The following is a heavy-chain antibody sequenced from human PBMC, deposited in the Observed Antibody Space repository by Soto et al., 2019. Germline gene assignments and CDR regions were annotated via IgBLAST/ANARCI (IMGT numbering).Heavy chain of an antibody. Sequence: EVQLLESGGGLVQPGGSLRLSCAASGFTFSSYAMSWVRQAPGKGLEWVSAISGSGGSTYYADSAKGLFTISRDNSKNTLYLQMNSLRAEDTAVYYCATDLSSGWYTVTDYRGQGTLVTVSS. D-gene: IGHD6-19*01. V-gene: IGHV3-23*01. CDR1: GFTFSSYA. CDR3: ATDLSSGWYTVTDY. J-gene: IGHJ4*02. CDR2: ISGSGGST.